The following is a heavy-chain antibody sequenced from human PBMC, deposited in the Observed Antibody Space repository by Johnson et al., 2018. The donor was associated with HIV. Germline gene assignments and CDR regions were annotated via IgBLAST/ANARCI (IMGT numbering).Heavy chain of an antibody. CDR2: ISGSGGST. CDR1: GFTFSSYA. D-gene: IGHD2-15*01. CDR3: ARRYCSGGRCLNPKDAFDI. Sequence: EVQLVESGGGLVQPGGSLRLSCAASGFTFSSYAMSWVRQAPGKGLEWVSAISGSGGSTYYADSVKGRFTISRDNSKNTLYLQINSLRADDTAVYYCARRYCSGGRCLNPKDAFDIWGQGTMVTVSS. J-gene: IGHJ3*02. V-gene: IGHV3-23*04.